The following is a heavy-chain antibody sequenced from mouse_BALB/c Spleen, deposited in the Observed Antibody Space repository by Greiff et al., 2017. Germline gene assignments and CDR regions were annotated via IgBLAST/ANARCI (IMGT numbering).Heavy chain of an antibody. CDR2: ISSGSSTI. CDR1: GFTFSSFG. J-gene: IGHJ4*01. V-gene: IGHV5-17*02. CDR3: ARGGGRSNAMDY. Sequence: EVKLVESGGGLVQPGGSRKLSCAASGFTFSSFGMHWVRQAPEKGLEWVAYISSGSSTIYYADTVKGRFTISRDNPKNTLFLQMTGLRSEDTAMYYCARGGGRSNAMDYWGQGTSVTVSS. D-gene: IGHD5-1*01.